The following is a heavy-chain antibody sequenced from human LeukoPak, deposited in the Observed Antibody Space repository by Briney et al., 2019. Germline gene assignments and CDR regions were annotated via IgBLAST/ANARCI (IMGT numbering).Heavy chain of an antibody. Sequence: SGHTLVNTTQTLTLSCSFSRLSLSTRGVGVGWIRQPRGKGLERLALVYWDDDKRYGPSLKSGLTITKDTSNNQVVLTLTNMHPVDTATYYYARTDCSSTSCYLLDDWGQGTLVTVSS. CDR1: RLSLSTRGVG. D-gene: IGHD2-2*01. CDR3: ARTDCSSTSCYLLDD. V-gene: IGHV2-5*05. CDR2: VYWDDDK. J-gene: IGHJ4*02.